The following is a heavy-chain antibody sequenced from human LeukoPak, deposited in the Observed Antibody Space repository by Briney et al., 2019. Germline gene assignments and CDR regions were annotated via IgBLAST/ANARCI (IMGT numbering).Heavy chain of an antibody. J-gene: IGHJ4*02. CDR3: ARDYNDGGWELLWY. V-gene: IGHV1-2*02. CDR1: GYTFTGYY. D-gene: IGHD1-26*01. Sequence: ASVKVSCKASGYTFTGYYMHWVRQAPGQGLEWMGWINPNSGGTNYAQKFQGRVTMTRDTSISTAYMELSRLRSDDTAVHYCARDYNDGGWELLWYWGQGTLVTVSS. CDR2: INPNSGGT.